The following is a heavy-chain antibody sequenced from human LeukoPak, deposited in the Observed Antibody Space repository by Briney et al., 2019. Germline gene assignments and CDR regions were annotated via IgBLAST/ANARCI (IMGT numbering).Heavy chain of an antibody. CDR2: ISLYNPKT. D-gene: IGHD6-19*01. CDR3: ARLGVAGDPSSAEYFQH. V-gene: IGHV1-18*01. CDR1: GYTFTSYA. J-gene: IGHJ1*01. Sequence: GASVKVSCKASGYTFTSYAITWVRQAPGQGLDWMGWISLYNPKTNYAQKFQGRVTMTTDTSTSPAYMELMSLRSDDTAVYYCARLGVAGDPSSAEYFQHWGQGTLVIVSS.